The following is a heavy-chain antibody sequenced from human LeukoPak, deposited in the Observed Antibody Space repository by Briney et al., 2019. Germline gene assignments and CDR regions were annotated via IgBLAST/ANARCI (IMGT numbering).Heavy chain of an antibody. V-gene: IGHV3-9*01. CDR3: AKEQQLAAFDY. J-gene: IGHJ4*02. Sequence: SLRLSCAASGFTFDDYAMHWVRQAPGKGLEWVSGISWNSGSIGYADSVKGRFTISRDNAKNSLYLQMNSLRAEDTALYYCAKEQQLAAFDYWGQGTLVTVSS. CDR2: ISWNSGSI. D-gene: IGHD6-13*01. CDR1: GFTFDDYA.